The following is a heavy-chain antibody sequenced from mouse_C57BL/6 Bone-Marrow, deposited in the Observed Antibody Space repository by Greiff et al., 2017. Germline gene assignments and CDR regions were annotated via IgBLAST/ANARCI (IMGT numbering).Heavy chain of an antibody. CDR1: GYTFTSYW. V-gene: IGHV1-50*01. Sequence: QVPLQQPGAALVQPGASVKLSCKASGYTFTSYWMQWVNQRPGPGLEWIGELDPSDSYTNYNHKFKGKATLTVDTSSSSAYMQLSSLTSEDSAVYYCARGYYGLYYGGQGTSVTVSS. J-gene: IGHJ4*01. CDR3: ARGYYGLYY. CDR2: LDPSDSYT.